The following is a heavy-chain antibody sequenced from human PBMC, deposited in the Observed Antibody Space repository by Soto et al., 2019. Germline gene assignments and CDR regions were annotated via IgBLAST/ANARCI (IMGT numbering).Heavy chain of an antibody. J-gene: IGHJ6*02. Sequence: EVQLLESGGALVQPGGSLRLSCAASGFTFSSYALSWVRQAPGKGLEWVSAISGSGGNTYYADSVKGRFTISRDNSKNTLYLQMNSLRAEDTAVHYCAKIQEVGSSYDNYYGMDVWGQGTTVTVSS. V-gene: IGHV3-23*01. CDR1: GFTFSSYA. D-gene: IGHD6-13*01. CDR2: ISGSGGNT. CDR3: AKIQEVGSSYDNYYGMDV.